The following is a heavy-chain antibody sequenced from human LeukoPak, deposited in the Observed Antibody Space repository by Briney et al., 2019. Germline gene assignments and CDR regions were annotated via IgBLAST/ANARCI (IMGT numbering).Heavy chain of an antibody. V-gene: IGHV3-23*01. J-gene: IGHJ4*02. D-gene: IGHD6-19*01. Sequence: GGSLRLSCAASGFTFSSYWVHWVRQVPGKGLVWVSTFTGGEGITHYADSVKGRFTISRDNSKNTLYLQMNSLRVEDTAVYYCAKDMGRGWCYFDYWGQGTLVTVSS. CDR2: FTGGEGIT. CDR1: GFTFSSYW. CDR3: AKDMGRGWCYFDY.